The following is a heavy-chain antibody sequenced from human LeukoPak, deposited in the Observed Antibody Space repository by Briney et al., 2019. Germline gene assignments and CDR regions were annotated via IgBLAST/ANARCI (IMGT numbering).Heavy chain of an antibody. CDR1: GGSISSYY. D-gene: IGHD1-1*01. CDR3: ASGGGWNDKFRY. CDR2: IYHSGST. V-gene: IGHV4-59*01. Sequence: SQTLSLTCTVSGGSISSYYWSWLRQPPGKGLEWIGYIYHSGSTSYNASLKSRVTISVDTSKDQFSLKLSSVTAPDTAVYYCASGGGWNDKFRYWGQGTLVTVSS. J-gene: IGHJ4*02.